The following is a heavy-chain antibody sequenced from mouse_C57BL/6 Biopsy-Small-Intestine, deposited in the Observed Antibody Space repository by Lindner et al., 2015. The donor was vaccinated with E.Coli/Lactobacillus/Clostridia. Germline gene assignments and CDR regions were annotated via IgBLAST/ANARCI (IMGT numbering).Heavy chain of an antibody. D-gene: IGHD1-1*01. CDR3: TRGSSSSFSEY. Sequence: SVKVSCKASGYKFTDYYIRWVRQAPGQGPEWMGWVNPNNGAATYAQKFQGWVTMTRDTSINTVFMQFKRLRSDDTAMYYCTRGSSSSFSEYWGQGTQVTVSS. V-gene: IGHV1-34*02. CDR1: GYKFTDYY. J-gene: IGHJ4*01. CDR2: VNPNNGAA.